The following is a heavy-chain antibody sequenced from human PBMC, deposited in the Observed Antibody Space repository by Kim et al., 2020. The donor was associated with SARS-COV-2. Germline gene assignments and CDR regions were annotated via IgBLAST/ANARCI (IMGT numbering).Heavy chain of an antibody. Sequence: LKSRVTISVDTSKNQFSLKLSSVNAADTAVYYCASGYYDSSGYPAGWFDPWGQGTLVTVSS. V-gene: IGHV4-30-2*04. CDR3: ASGYYDSSGYPAGWFDP. D-gene: IGHD3-22*01. J-gene: IGHJ5*02.